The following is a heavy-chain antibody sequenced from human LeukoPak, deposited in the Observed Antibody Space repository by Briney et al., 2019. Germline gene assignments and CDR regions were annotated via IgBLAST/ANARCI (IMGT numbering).Heavy chain of an antibody. D-gene: IGHD1-26*01. V-gene: IGHV3-23*01. CDR1: GFSISHYY. CDR3: AKQWEL. J-gene: IGHJ4*02. Sequence: GGSLRLSCAASGFSISHYYMTWVRQTPGKGLEWVSAISGSGGSTYYADSVKGRFTISRDNSKNTLYLQMNSLRAEDTAVYYCAKQWELWGQGTLVTVSS. CDR2: ISGSGGST.